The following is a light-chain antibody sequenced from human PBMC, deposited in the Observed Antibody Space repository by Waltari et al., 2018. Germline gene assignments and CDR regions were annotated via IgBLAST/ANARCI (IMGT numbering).Light chain of an antibody. V-gene: IGKV3-11*01. CDR2: DAS. CDR1: QNIINF. Sequence: EIVLTQSPATLSLSPGDRATLSCRASQNIINFLAWYQQKPGQAPRLRIFDASKRATGIPARFSGSGYGTDFTLTISSLEPEDFAVYYCHQRRNWPGTFGQGTKVEIK. CDR3: HQRRNWPGT. J-gene: IGKJ1*01.